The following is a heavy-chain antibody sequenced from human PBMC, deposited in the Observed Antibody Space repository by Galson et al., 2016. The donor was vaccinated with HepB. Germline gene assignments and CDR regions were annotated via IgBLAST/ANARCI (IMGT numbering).Heavy chain of an antibody. CDR2: ITRDGSWT. V-gene: IGHV3-74*01. CDR1: GFTFRSYW. CDR3: ARDGDVYNFDY. J-gene: IGHJ4*02. D-gene: IGHD5-24*01. Sequence: SLRLSCAASGFTFRSYWMHWVRQAPGKGLVWVSRITRDGSWTNYADSVKGRFTISRDNAKNTQYLQMNSLRAEDTAVYYCARDGDVYNFDYWGQGTLVTVSS.